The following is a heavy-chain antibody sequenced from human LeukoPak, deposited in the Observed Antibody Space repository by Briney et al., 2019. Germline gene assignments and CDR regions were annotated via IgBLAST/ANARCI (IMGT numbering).Heavy chain of an antibody. CDR1: GGSISSSSYY. CDR2: IYYSGGT. CDR3: AREDPSRPAHYYGSGIDY. Sequence: SETLSLTCTVSGGSISSSSYYWGWIRQPPGKGLEWIGSIYYSGGTYYNPSLKSRVTISVDTSKNQFSLKLSSVTAADTAVYYCAREDPSRPAHYYGSGIDYWGQGTPVTVSS. D-gene: IGHD3-10*01. J-gene: IGHJ4*02. V-gene: IGHV4-39*07.